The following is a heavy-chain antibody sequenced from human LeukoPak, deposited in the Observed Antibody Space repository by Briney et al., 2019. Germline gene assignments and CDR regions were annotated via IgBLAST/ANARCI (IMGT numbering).Heavy chain of an antibody. V-gene: IGHV1-8*01. D-gene: IGHD3-10*01. CDR3: ARGLDYYGSGSYSLNDY. J-gene: IGHJ4*02. Sequence: GASVKVSCKASGYTFTSYDINWVRQATGQGLEWMGWMNPNSGNTGYAQKFQGRVTMTRNTSISTAYMELSSLRSEDTAVYYCARGLDYYGSGSYSLNDYWGQGTLVTVSS. CDR1: GYTFTSYD. CDR2: MNPNSGNT.